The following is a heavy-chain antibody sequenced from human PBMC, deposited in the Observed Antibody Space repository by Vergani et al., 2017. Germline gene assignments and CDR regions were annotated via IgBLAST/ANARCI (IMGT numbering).Heavy chain of an antibody. CDR1: GGSIISGSYY. J-gene: IGHJ6*03. Sequence: QVQLQESGPGLVKPSQTLSLTCTVSGGSIISGSYYWSWIRQPAGKGLEWIGRIYTSGSTNYNPSLKCRVTMSVDTSKNQFSLKLSSVTAADTAVYYCAREGIVVVPDHYYYYYMDVWGKGTTVTVSS. V-gene: IGHV4-61*02. D-gene: IGHD2-2*01. CDR2: IYTSGST. CDR3: AREGIVVVPDHYYYYYMDV.